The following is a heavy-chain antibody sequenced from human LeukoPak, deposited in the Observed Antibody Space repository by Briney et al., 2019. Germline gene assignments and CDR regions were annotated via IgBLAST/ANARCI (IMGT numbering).Heavy chain of an antibody. CDR3: ARDFGSGWYRPLFDY. D-gene: IGHD6-19*01. Sequence: GGSLRLSCAASEFTFSSYNMNWVRQAPGKGLEWVSSISSSSSYIYYADSVKGRFTISRDNAKNSLYLQMNSLRAEDTAVYYCARDFGSGWYRPLFDYWGQGTLVTVSS. CDR2: ISSSSSYI. J-gene: IGHJ4*02. CDR1: EFTFSSYN. V-gene: IGHV3-21*01.